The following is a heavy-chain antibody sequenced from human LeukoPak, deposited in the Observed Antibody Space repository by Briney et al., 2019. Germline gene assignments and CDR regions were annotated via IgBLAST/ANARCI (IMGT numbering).Heavy chain of an antibody. V-gene: IGHV3-21*01. D-gene: IGHD5-24*01. CDR2: IGNDSSDI. CDR3: ARATRHGYDY. J-gene: IGHJ4*02. CDR1: GFTFSIYG. Sequence: GGSLRLSCVASGFTFSIYGMNWVRQAPGKGLEWVSSIGNDSSDIYYVDSVKGRITMSRDNAKNPLYLQMNSLRGEDTAVYYCARATRHGYDYWGQGTLVTVSS.